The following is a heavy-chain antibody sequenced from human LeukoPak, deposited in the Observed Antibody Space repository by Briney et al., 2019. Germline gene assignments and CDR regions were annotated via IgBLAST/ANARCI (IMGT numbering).Heavy chain of an antibody. CDR1: GFTFSSYS. V-gene: IGHV3-48*04. J-gene: IGHJ3*02. CDR2: ISSSGSTI. CDR3: ARNPGPQNI. D-gene: IGHD1-14*01. Sequence: GGSLRLSCAASGFTFSSYSMNWVRQAPGKGLEWVSSISSSGSTIYYADSVKGRFTISRDNAKNSLYLQMNSLRAEDTAVYYCARNPGPQNIWGQGTMVTVSS.